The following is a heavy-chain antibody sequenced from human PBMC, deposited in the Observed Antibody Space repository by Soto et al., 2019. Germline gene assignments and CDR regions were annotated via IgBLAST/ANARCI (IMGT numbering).Heavy chain of an antibody. Sequence: SETLSLTCTVSGGSISSYYWSWIRQPPGKGLEWIGYIYYSGSTNYNPSLKSRVTISVDTSKNQFSLKLSSVTAADTAVYYCARDGNPVYMDVWGKGTTVTVSS. CDR1: GGSISSYY. V-gene: IGHV4-59*12. CDR3: ARDGNPVYMDV. CDR2: IYYSGST. J-gene: IGHJ6*03.